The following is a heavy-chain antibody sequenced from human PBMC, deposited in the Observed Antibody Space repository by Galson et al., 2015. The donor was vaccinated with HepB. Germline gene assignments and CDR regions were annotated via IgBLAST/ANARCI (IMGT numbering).Heavy chain of an antibody. CDR2: ISTSSSYI. V-gene: IGHV3-21*01. J-gene: IGHJ6*03. Sequence: SLRLSCAASGFTFSSYSMNWVRQAPGKGLEWVSSISTSSSYIFYADSVKGRFTVSRDNAKQSLYLQMNSLGAEDTAVYFCARVPDRYDFWSAYYGFDRHPGGHYYMDVWGKGTTVTVSS. CDR1: GFTFSSYS. CDR3: ARVPDRYDFWSAYYGFDRHPGGHYYMDV. D-gene: IGHD3-3*01.